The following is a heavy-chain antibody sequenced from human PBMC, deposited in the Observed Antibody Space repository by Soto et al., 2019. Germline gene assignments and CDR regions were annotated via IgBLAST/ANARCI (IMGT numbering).Heavy chain of an antibody. D-gene: IGHD6-19*01. CDR2: IWYDGSNK. Sequence: GGSLRLSCAASGFTFSSYGMHWVRQAPGKGLEWVAVIWYDGSNKYYADSVKGRFTISRDNSKNTLYLQMNSLRAEDTAVYYCASLFGFVAVAGPYYGMDVRGQGTTVTVPS. CDR3: ASLFGFVAVAGPYYGMDV. V-gene: IGHV3-33*01. CDR1: GFTFSSYG. J-gene: IGHJ6*02.